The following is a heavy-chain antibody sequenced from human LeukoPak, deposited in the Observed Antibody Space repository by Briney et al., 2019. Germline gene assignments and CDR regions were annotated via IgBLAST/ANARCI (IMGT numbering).Heavy chain of an antibody. D-gene: IGHD6-13*01. CDR3: ARVRSSTLYYYYYYMDV. Sequence: PGGSLRLSCAASGFTFSSYWMSWVRQAPGKGLEWVANIKQDGSEKYYVDSVKGRFTISRDNAKNSLYLQMNSLRAEDTAVYYCARVRSSTLYYYYYYMDVWGKGTTVTISS. CDR1: GFTFSSYW. V-gene: IGHV3-7*01. J-gene: IGHJ6*03. CDR2: IKQDGSEK.